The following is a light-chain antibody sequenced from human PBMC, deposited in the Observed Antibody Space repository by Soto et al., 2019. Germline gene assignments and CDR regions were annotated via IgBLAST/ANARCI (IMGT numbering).Light chain of an antibody. CDR2: GAS. Sequence: EIVMTQSPATLSMSPGERATLSYRASQNIKDYLAWFQQKPGQAPRLLIYGASTRAPAIPARFSGSGSGTEFTLSISSLQSEDFAVYYCQQYNTWPRTFGQGTKVETK. J-gene: IGKJ1*01. V-gene: IGKV3-15*01. CDR3: QQYNTWPRT. CDR1: QNIKDY.